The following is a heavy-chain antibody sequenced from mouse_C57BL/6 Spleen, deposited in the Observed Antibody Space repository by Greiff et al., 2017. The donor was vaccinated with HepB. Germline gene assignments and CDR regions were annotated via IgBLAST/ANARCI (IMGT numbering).Heavy chain of an antibody. V-gene: IGHV5-4*01. D-gene: IGHD2-10*01. CDR2: ISDGGSYT. CDR3: ARGTYSLTDFDY. Sequence: DVQLVESGGGLVKPGGSLKLSCAASGFTFSSYAMSWVRQTPEKRLEWVATISDGGSYTYYPDNVKGRFTISRDNAKNNLYLQMSHLKSEDTAMYYWARGTYSLTDFDYWGQGTTLTVSS. J-gene: IGHJ2*01. CDR1: GFTFSSYA.